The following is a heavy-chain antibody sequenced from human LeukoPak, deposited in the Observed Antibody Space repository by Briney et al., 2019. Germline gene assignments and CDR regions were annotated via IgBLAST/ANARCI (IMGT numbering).Heavy chain of an antibody. D-gene: IGHD3-10*01. V-gene: IGHV3-43D*03. Sequence: AGGSLRLSCAASGFTFDDYAMHWVRQAPGKGLEWVSLIGWDGGSTYYADSVKGRFTISRDNSKNSLYLQMNSLRAEDTALYYCAKGGPRYYYYYMDVWGKGTTVTVSS. J-gene: IGHJ6*03. CDR1: GFTFDDYA. CDR3: AKGGPRYYYYYMDV. CDR2: IGWDGGST.